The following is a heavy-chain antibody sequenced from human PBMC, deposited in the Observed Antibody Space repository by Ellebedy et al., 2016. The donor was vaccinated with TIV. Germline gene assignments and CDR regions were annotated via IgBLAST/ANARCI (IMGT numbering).Heavy chain of an antibody. D-gene: IGHD3-22*01. Sequence: GGSLRLSCAASGFTFSSYAMHWVRQAPGKGLEWVAVISYDGSNKYYADSVKGRFTISRDNSKNTLYLQMNSLRAEDTAVYYCARPPVAMIVAGEALSFDYWGQGTLVTVSS. CDR2: ISYDGSNK. CDR1: GFTFSSYA. J-gene: IGHJ4*02. V-gene: IGHV3-30-3*01. CDR3: ARPPVAMIVAGEALSFDY.